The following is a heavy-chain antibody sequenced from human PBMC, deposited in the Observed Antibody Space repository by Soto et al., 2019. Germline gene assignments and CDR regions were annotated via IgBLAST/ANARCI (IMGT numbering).Heavy chain of an antibody. CDR3: ARDLLVRHRLEWQYAYYYYYGMDV. J-gene: IGHJ6*02. D-gene: IGHD3-3*01. CDR2: IWYDGSNK. V-gene: IGHV3-33*01. Sequence: LRLSCAASGFTFSSYGMHWVRQAPGKGLEWVAVIWYDGSNKYYADSVKGRFTISRDNSKNTLYLQMNSLRAEDTAVYYCARDLLVRHRLEWQYAYYYYYGMDVWGQGTTVTVSS. CDR1: GFTFSSYG.